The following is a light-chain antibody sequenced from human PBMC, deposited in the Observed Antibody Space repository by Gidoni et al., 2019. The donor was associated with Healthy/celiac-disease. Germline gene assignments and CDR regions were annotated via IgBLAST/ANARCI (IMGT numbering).Light chain of an antibody. CDR2: GAS. V-gene: IGKV3-15*01. CDR3: QQYNNWPPLAT. J-gene: IGKJ1*01. CDR1: QSVSSN. Sequence: EIVMTQSPATLSVPPGERATLSCRASQSVSSNLAWYQQKPGQAPRLLIYGASTRATGIPARFSGSGSGTEFTLTISSLQSEDFAVYYCQQYNNWPPLATFGQGTKVEIK.